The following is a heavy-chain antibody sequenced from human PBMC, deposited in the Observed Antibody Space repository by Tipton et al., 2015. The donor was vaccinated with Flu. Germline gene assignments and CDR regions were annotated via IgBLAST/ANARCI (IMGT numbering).Heavy chain of an antibody. D-gene: IGHD4-17*01. Sequence: TLSLTCTVSGGSISSGSYYRSWIRQPAGKGLEWIGRIYTSGRTNYNPSLKSRVTISVDTSKNQFSLKLSSVTAADTAVYCCARTHDYGDPGGQHWGQGTLVTVSS. CDR2: IYTSGRT. V-gene: IGHV4-61*02. J-gene: IGHJ1*01. CDR1: GGSISSGSYY. CDR3: ARTHDYGDPGGQH.